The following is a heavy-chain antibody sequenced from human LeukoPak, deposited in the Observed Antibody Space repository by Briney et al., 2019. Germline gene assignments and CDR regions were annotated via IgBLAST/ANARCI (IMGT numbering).Heavy chain of an antibody. J-gene: IGHJ4*02. D-gene: IGHD5-12*01. CDR1: GYTFTGYY. CDR2: INPNSGGT. Sequence: ASVKVSCKASGYTFTGYYMHWVRQAPGQGLEWMGWINPNSGGTNYAQKFQGRVTMTRDTSISTAYMELSRLRSDDTAVSYCARVPVDSGYDLRYYFDYWGQGTLVTVSS. CDR3: ARVPVDSGYDLRYYFDY. V-gene: IGHV1-2*02.